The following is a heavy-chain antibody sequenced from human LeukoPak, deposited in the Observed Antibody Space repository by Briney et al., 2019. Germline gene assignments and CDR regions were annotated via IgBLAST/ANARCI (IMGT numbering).Heavy chain of an antibody. V-gene: IGHV4-59*01. J-gene: IGHJ4*02. CDR3: ARWYSSGWRYFDY. CDR1: GGSISSYY. Sequence: SETLSLTCTVSGGSISSYYWSWIRQPPGKGLEWIGYIYYSGSTNYNPSLKSRVTISVDTSKNQFSLKLSSVTAADTAVYYCARWYSSGWRYFDYWGQGTLVTVSS. D-gene: IGHD6-19*01. CDR2: IYYSGST.